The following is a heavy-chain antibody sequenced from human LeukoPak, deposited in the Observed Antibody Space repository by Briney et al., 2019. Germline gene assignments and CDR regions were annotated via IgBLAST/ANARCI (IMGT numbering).Heavy chain of an antibody. CDR1: GGTFSSYA. V-gene: IGHV1-69*01. CDR3: ARVLYDFWSGYPDPYYYYGMDV. Sequence: SVKVSCKASGGTFSSYAISWVRQAPGQGLEWMGGIIPIFGTANYAQKFQGRVTITADESTSTAYMELSSLGSEDTAVYYCARVLYDFWSGYPDPYYYYGMDVWGQGTTVTVSS. J-gene: IGHJ6*02. D-gene: IGHD3-3*01. CDR2: IIPIFGTA.